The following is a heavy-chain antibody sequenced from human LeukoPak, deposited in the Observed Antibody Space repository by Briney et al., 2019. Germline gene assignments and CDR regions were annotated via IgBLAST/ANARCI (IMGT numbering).Heavy chain of an antibody. CDR2: IHDRRAT. CDR1: GDSIRSLY. V-gene: IGHV4-59*01. D-gene: IGHD3-10*01. J-gene: IGHJ4*02. Sequence: SATLSLTCTVSGDSIRSLYWSWIRQPPGKGLEWIGYIHDRRATKYNPSLKSRATISADTSKNQFSLRLSSVTAADTAIYYCAQQRGEVLEYWGQGALVSVSS. CDR3: AQQRGEVLEY.